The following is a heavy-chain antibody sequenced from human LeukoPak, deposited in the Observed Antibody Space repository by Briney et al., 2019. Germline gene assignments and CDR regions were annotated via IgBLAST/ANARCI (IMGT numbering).Heavy chain of an antibody. Sequence: GASVKVSCKASGYTFTSYGISRVRQAPGQGLEWMGWISAYNGNTNYAQKLQGRVTMTTDTSTSTAYMELRSLRSDDTAVYYCARWGEGTMVRGVNSAYYYYMDVWGKGTTVTVSS. D-gene: IGHD3-10*01. CDR2: ISAYNGNT. CDR3: ARWGEGTMVRGVNSAYYYYMDV. J-gene: IGHJ6*03. V-gene: IGHV1-18*01. CDR1: GYTFTSYG.